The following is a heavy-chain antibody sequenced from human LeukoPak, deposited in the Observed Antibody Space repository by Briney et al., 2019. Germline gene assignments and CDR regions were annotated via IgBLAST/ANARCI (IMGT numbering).Heavy chain of an antibody. CDR2: ISGSGDST. Sequence: GGSLRLSCAASGFTFSTYAMSWVRQAPGEGLEWVSAISGSGDSTYYADSVRGRFTISRDNSDNTLYLQMNSLRAEDTAVYYCAKDVTNRNYGYYFDYWGQGTLVTVSS. D-gene: IGHD1-7*01. V-gene: IGHV3-23*01. CDR3: AKDVTNRNYGYYFDY. CDR1: GFTFSTYA. J-gene: IGHJ4*02.